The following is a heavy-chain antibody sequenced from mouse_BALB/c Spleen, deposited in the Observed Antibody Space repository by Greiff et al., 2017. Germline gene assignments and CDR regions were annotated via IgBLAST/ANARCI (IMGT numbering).Heavy chain of an antibody. Sequence: VVESGGGLVKPGGSLKLSCAASGFAFSSYDMSWVRQTPEKRLEWVAYISSGGGSTYYPDTVKGRFTISRDNAKNTLYLQMSSLKSEDTAMYYCARHPFYDDGGFAYWGEGTLVTVSA. V-gene: IGHV5-12-1*01. CDR2: ISSGGGST. J-gene: IGHJ3*01. D-gene: IGHD2-12*01. CDR1: GFAFSSYD. CDR3: ARHPFYDDGGFAY.